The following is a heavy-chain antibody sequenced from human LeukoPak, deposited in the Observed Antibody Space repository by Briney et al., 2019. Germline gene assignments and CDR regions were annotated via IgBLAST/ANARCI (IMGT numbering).Heavy chain of an antibody. J-gene: IGHJ3*02. CDR1: GGSISSYY. Sequence: SETLSLTCTVSGGSISSYYWSWIRQPPGKGLEWIGYIYYSGSTNYNPSLKSRVTISVDTSKNQFSLKLSSVTAADTAVYYCARGFVWGSGWPDAFDIWGQGTMVTVSS. V-gene: IGHV4-59*01. D-gene: IGHD6-19*01. CDR3: ARGFVWGSGWPDAFDI. CDR2: IYYSGST.